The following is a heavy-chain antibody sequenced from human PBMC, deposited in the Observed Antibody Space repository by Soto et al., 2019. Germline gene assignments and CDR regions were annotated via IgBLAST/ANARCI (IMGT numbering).Heavy chain of an antibody. V-gene: IGHV3-15*01. CDR3: TTLGGFLYYHDGMDV. CDR2: IKSKTDGGTT. D-gene: IGHD3-10*01. Sequence: PGGSRRLCCAASGFSFSNAWMIWVRQAPEKGLEWVGRIKSKTDGGTTDYAAPVKGRFTISRDDSKHTLYLQMNSMKTEDTAVYDCTTLGGFLYYHDGMDVWAKGTTVTVSS. CDR1: GFSFSNAW. J-gene: IGHJ6*04.